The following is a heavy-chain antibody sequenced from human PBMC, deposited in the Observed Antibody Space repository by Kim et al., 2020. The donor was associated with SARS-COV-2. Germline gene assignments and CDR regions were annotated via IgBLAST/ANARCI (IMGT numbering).Heavy chain of an antibody. CDR2: IWYDGSNK. V-gene: IGHV3-33*06. CDR3: AKNSGSGYDSDCGGDCYSVGFVDY. Sequence: GGSLRLSCAASGFTFSSYAMHWVRQAPGKGLEWVAVIWYDGSNKYYADSVKGRFTISRDNSKNTLYLQMNSLRAEDTAVYYCAKNSGSGYDSDCGGDCYSVGFVDYWGQGTLVTVSS. J-gene: IGHJ4*02. CDR1: GFTFSSYA. D-gene: IGHD2-21*02.